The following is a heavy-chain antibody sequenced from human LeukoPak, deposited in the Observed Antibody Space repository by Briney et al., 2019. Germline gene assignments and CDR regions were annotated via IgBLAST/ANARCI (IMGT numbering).Heavy chain of an antibody. CDR3: ARAMTTVTINWFDP. Sequence: ASVKVSCKASGGTFSSYTISWVRQAPGQGLEWMGRIIPILGIANYAQKFQGRVTITADKSTSTDYMELSSLRSEDTAVYYSARAMTTVTINWFDPWGQGTLVTVSS. CDR2: IIPILGIA. D-gene: IGHD4-17*01. V-gene: IGHV1-69*02. CDR1: GGTFSSYT. J-gene: IGHJ5*02.